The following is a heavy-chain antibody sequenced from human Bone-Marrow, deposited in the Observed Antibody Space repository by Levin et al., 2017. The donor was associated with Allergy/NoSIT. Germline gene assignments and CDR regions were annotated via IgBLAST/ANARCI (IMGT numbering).Heavy chain of an antibody. CDR1: GGSFSGYY. CDR2: INHSGST. D-gene: IGHD5-12*01. J-gene: IGHJ5*02. CDR3: ARGPSIGGYDYRWFDP. V-gene: IGHV4-34*01. Sequence: SETLSLTCAVYGGSFSGYYWSWIRQPPGKGLEWIGEINHSGSTNYNPSLKSRVTISVDTSKNQFSLKLSSVTAADTAVYYCARGPSIGGYDYRWFDPWGQGTLVTVSS.